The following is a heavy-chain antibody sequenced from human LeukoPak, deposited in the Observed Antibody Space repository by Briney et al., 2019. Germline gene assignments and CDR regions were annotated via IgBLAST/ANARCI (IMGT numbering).Heavy chain of an antibody. CDR2: IYPGDSDT. V-gene: IGHV5-51*01. Sequence: KPGESLTISCKGSGYSFTSYWIGWVRQMPGKGLEWMGIIYPGDSDTIYSPSFQGQVTISADKSISTAYLQWSSLKASDTAMYYCARLYYGSGSYSWYYYYYMDVWGKGTTVTVSS. CDR3: ARLYYGSGSYSWYYYYYMDV. D-gene: IGHD3-10*01. CDR1: GYSFTSYW. J-gene: IGHJ6*03.